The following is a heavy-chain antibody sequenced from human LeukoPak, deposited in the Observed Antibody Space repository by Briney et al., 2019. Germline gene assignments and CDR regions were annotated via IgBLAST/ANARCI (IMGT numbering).Heavy chain of an antibody. CDR1: GFTFSSYS. CDR2: ISSSSSYI. V-gene: IGHV3-21*01. J-gene: IGHJ4*02. D-gene: IGHD3-9*01. CDR3: ARDYDTAAMFDY. Sequence: PGGSLRLSCAASGFTFSSYSMNWVRQAPGKGLEWVSSISSSSSYIYYADSVKGRFTISRDNAKNSLYLQMNSLRAEDTAVYYCARDYDTAAMFDYWGQGTLVTVSS.